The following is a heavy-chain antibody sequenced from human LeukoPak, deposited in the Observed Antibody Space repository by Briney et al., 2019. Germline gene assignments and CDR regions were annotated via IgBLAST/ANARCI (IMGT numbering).Heavy chain of an antibody. CDR3: ARDQEGFDY. CDR2: IYPRDGST. V-gene: IGHV1-46*01. J-gene: IGHJ4*02. CDR1: GYTFTSNC. Sequence: ASVKVSCKASGYTFTSNCIHWVRQAPGQGLEWMGMIYPRDGSTSYAQKFQGRVTVTRDTSTSTVHMGLSGLRSEDTAVYYCARDQEGFDYWGQGTLVTVSS.